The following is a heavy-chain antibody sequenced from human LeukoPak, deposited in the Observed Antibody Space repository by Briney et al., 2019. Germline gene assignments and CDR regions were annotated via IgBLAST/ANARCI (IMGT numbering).Heavy chain of an antibody. V-gene: IGHV1-18*01. CDR2: ISAYNGNT. J-gene: IGHJ6*02. Sequence: ASVKVSCKASGYTFTSYGISWVRQAPGQGLEWMGWISAYNGNTNYAQTLQGRVTMTTDTSPSTAYMGLRSLRSDDTAVYYCASFYYYGSGSRPYPSSYGMDVWGQGTTVTVPS. D-gene: IGHD3-10*01. CDR3: ASFYYYGSGSRPYPSSYGMDV. CDR1: GYTFTSYG.